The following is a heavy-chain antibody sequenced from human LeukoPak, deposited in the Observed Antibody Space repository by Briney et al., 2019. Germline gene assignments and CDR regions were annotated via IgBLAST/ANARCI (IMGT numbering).Heavy chain of an antibody. Sequence: ASVNVSCKASGYTFTVYFMHWVRQAPGQGLEWMGWINPNSGGTNYAQKFQGRVTMTRDTSISTAYMELSRLRSDDTAVFYCARDYYDSSGYGSFDYWGQGTLVTVSS. V-gene: IGHV1-2*02. CDR3: ARDYYDSSGYGSFDY. CDR1: GYTFTVYF. CDR2: INPNSGGT. J-gene: IGHJ4*02. D-gene: IGHD3-22*01.